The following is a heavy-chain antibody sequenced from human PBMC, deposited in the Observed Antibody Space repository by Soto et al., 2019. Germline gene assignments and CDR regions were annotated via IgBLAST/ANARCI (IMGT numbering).Heavy chain of an antibody. CDR1: GYSFSDYD. D-gene: IGHD1-20*01. V-gene: IGHV1-8*01. Sequence: QVQLVQSGAEVKKPGASVKVSCKASGYSFSDYDINWVRQATGQGPEWMGWMNPNSGNTGYAQKFQGRVTMTRNTSINTAYMELSSLGSEDTAAYYCARDNRYNWNDEGWFDPWGQGTLVTVSS. CDR3: ARDNRYNWNDEGWFDP. CDR2: MNPNSGNT. J-gene: IGHJ5*02.